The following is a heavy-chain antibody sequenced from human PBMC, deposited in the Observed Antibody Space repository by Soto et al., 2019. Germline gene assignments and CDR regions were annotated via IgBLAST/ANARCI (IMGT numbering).Heavy chain of an antibody. CDR2: ISYDGSNK. Sequence: QVQLVESGGGVVQPGRSLRLSCAASGFTFSSYGMHWVRQAPGKGLEWVAVISYDGSNKYYGDSVKGLFTISRDNSKNTLYLQMNSMRAEDTAVYYCAKAVGYCSSSSCRDYYYYYGMDVWGQGTTVTVSS. D-gene: IGHD2-2*01. CDR1: GFTFSSYG. J-gene: IGHJ6*02. CDR3: AKAVGYCSSSSCRDYYYYYGMDV. V-gene: IGHV3-30*18.